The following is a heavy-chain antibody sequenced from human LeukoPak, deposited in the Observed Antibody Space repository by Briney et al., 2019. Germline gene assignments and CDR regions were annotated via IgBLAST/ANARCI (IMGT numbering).Heavy chain of an antibody. Sequence: PSETLSLTCTVSGGSISSSSYYWGWIRQPPGKGLEWIGSIYYSGSTYYNPSLKSRVTISVDTSKNQFSLKLSSVTAADTAVYYCARDGTFGGANYFDYWGQGTLVTVPS. V-gene: IGHV4-39*07. J-gene: IGHJ4*02. CDR2: IYYSGST. CDR1: GGSISSSSYY. D-gene: IGHD3-16*01. CDR3: ARDGTFGGANYFDY.